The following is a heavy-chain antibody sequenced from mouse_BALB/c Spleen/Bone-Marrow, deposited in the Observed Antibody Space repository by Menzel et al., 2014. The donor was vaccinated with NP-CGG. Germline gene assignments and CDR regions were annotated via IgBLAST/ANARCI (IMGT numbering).Heavy chain of an antibody. D-gene: IGHD1-1*01. CDR3: ASTITTVVAEDAMDY. Sequence: EVHLVESGGDLVKPGGSLKLSCAASGFTFSSYGMSWVRQTPDKRLEWVATISSGGSYTYYPDSVKGRFPISRDNAKNTLYLQMSSLKSEDTAMYYCASTITTVVAEDAMDYWGQGTSVTVSS. J-gene: IGHJ4*01. V-gene: IGHV5-6*01. CDR2: ISSGGSYT. CDR1: GFTFSSYG.